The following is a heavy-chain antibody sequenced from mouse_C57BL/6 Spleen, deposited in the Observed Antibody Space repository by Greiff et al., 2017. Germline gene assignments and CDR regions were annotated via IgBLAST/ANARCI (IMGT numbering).Heavy chain of an antibody. D-gene: IGHD2-10*02. CDR2: IYPGDGDT. V-gene: IGHV1-82*01. CDR1: GYAFSSSW. Sequence: VQLQQSGPELVKPGASGKISCKASGYAFSSSWMNWVKQRPGKGLEWIGRIYPGDGDTNYNGKFKGKATLTADKSSSTAYMQLSSLTSEDSAVYFCARSIYYAMDYWGQGTSVTVSS. J-gene: IGHJ4*01. CDR3: ARSIYYAMDY.